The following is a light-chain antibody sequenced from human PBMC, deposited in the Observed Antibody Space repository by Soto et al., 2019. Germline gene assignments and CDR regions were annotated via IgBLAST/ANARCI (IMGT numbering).Light chain of an antibody. CDR3: SSYTSSSLYV. Sequence: QSALTQPASVSGSPGQSITISCTGTSSDVGGYNYVSWYQQHPGKAPKLMIYEVSNRPSGVSNRFSGSKSGNTASLTISGLQAEDEADYSCSSYTSSSLYVFGTGTKLTVL. V-gene: IGLV2-14*01. CDR2: EVS. J-gene: IGLJ1*01. CDR1: SSDVGGYNY.